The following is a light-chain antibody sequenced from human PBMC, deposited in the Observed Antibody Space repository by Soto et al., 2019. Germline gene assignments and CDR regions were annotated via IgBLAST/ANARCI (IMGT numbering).Light chain of an antibody. CDR2: AAS. V-gene: IGKV1-6*01. CDR3: LRDYNYPWT. J-gene: IGKJ1*01. CDR1: QAISSY. Sequence: IQLTQAPSFLSASAGDRVSITCRASQAISSYLGWYQQKPGKAPKLLIYAASSLQSGVPSRFSGSGSGTDFTLTISSLQPEEFATYYCLRDYNYPWTVGQGTKVDIK.